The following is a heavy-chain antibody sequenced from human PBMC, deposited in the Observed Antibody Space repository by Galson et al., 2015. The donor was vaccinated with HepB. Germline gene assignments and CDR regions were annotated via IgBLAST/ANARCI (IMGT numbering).Heavy chain of an antibody. CDR1: GFTFSSYA. V-gene: IGHV3-23*01. Sequence: SLRLSCAASGFTFSSYAMSWVRQAPGKGLEWVSTISGSGGSTYYVDSVKGRFTISRDNSKNTLYLQMSSLRAEDTAVYYCAKPPRGTTVVTSFDYWGQGTLVTVSS. CDR3: AKPPRGTTVVTSFDY. D-gene: IGHD4-23*01. CDR2: ISGSGGST. J-gene: IGHJ4*02.